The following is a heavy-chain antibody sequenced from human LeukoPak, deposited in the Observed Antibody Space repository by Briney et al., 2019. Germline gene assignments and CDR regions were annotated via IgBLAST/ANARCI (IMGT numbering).Heavy chain of an antibody. CDR1: GFTFSDYD. D-gene: IGHD1-7*01. J-gene: IGHJ4*02. CDR2: ISYLSTHV. V-gene: IGHV3-21*01. Sequence: GGSLRLSCSASGFTFSDYDMNWVRQAPGKGLEWVSSISYLSTHVYYGDSVKGRFSISRDNAKNSLYLQMNSLGAEDTAIYYCGRAFPPLRTSSAGNLWGQGILVTVSS. CDR3: GRAFPPLRTSSAGNL.